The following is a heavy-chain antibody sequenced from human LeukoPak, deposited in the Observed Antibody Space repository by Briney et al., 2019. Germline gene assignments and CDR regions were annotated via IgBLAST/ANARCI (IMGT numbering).Heavy chain of an antibody. CDR2: ISYDGSNK. CDR3: ATRINNWNDGDY. Sequence: GGSLRLSCAASGFTFSGYPIHWVRQAPGKGLEWVAVISYDGSNKYYADSVKGRFTISRDNSKNTLYLQMNSLRAEDTAVYYCATRINNWNDGDYWGQGTLVTVSS. J-gene: IGHJ4*02. D-gene: IGHD1-1*01. V-gene: IGHV3-30-3*01. CDR1: GFTFSGYP.